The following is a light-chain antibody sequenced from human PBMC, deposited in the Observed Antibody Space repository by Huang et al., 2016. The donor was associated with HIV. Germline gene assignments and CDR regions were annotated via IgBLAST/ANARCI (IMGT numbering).Light chain of an antibody. Sequence: DIVMTQSPDSLAVSLGARATINCKSSQNILYSTNNTNDLAWYQYKPGQPPKLLIYWASFREYGVPDRFSGSGSGTDFTLTISSLQAEDGAVYYCQQYYTAPWTFGQGTKVEIK. CDR1: QNILYSTNNTND. V-gene: IGKV4-1*01. J-gene: IGKJ1*01. CDR3: QQYYTAPWT. CDR2: WAS.